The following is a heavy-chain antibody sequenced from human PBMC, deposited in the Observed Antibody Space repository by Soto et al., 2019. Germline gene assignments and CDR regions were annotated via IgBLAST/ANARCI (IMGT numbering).Heavy chain of an antibody. J-gene: IGHJ4*02. CDR2: IYYSGST. D-gene: IGHD3-22*01. V-gene: IGHV4-31*03. CDR3: ARGPQFYYDSIGYPASFHY. CDR1: RGSRSGCGYD. Sequence: LXLTCSVSRGSRSGCGYDWSSRRQHAGEGREWIGYIYYSGSTYYNPSLKSRVTISVDTSKNQFSLKLSSVTAADTAVYYCARGPQFYYDSIGYPASFHYWGQGTLVTVSS.